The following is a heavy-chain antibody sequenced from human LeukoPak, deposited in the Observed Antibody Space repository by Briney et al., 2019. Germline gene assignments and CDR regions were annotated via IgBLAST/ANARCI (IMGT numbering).Heavy chain of an antibody. Sequence: GASVKVSCKASGYTFTSYDINWVRQATGQGLEWMGWMNPNSGNTGYAQKFQGRVTMTRNTSISTAYMELSSLRSEDTAVYYCARVERGIYYVAFDIWGKGTMATVPP. D-gene: IGHD3-10*02. J-gene: IGHJ3*02. V-gene: IGHV1-8*01. CDR3: ARVERGIYYVAFDI. CDR1: GYTFTSYD. CDR2: MNPNSGNT.